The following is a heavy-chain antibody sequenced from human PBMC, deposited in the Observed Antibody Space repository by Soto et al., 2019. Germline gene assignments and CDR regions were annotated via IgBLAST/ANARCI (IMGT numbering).Heavy chain of an antibody. CDR2: ISAGGDRT. J-gene: IGHJ4*02. CDR3: ARRV. Sequence: EVQVSESGGGLVQPGGSLRLSCATSGFTFSNYPMNWVRQAPGKGLEWVSGISAGGDRTYYADSVKGRFTIFRDNSKNSVSLRMNSLRLEDTAVYYCARRVWGQGTLVTVSS. CDR1: GFTFSNYP. V-gene: IGHV3-23*01.